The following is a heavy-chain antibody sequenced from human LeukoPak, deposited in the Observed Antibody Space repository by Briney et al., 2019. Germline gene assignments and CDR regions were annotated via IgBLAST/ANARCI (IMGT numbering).Heavy chain of an antibody. Sequence: SETLSLTCTVSGGSISSSSYYWGWIRQPPGKGLEWIGSIYYSGSTYYNPSLKSRVTISVDTSKNQFSLKLSSVTAAHTAVYYCARAPTGSGSFDHRFDYWGQGTLVTVPS. D-gene: IGHD3-10*01. V-gene: IGHV4-39*07. CDR1: GGSISSSSYY. CDR2: IYYSGST. J-gene: IGHJ4*02. CDR3: ARAPTGSGSFDHRFDY.